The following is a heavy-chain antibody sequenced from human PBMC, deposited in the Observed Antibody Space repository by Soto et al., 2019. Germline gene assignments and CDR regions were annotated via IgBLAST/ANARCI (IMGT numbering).Heavy chain of an antibody. V-gene: IGHV4-59*12. D-gene: IGHD4-17*01. CDR2: IYFRGST. Sequence: SETLSLTCTVSGGSISSYYWSWIRQPPGKGLEWIGYIYFRGSTNYNPSLKSRVIISVDRSKNQFSLKVSSVTAADTAVYYCARETYGDYVGYFDPWGQGTLVTVSS. CDR1: GGSISSYY. CDR3: ARETYGDYVGYFDP. J-gene: IGHJ5*02.